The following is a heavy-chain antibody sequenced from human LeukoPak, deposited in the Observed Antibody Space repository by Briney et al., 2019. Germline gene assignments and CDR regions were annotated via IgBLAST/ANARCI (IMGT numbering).Heavy chain of an antibody. CDR2: IRSSGSTI. J-gene: IGHJ4*02. CDR3: ARDPGAYSSYFDY. V-gene: IGHV3-11*04. Sequence: KSGGSLRLSCAASGFTFSDYYMSWIRQAPGKGLEWVSYIRSSGSTIYYADSVKGRFTISRDNAKNSLYLQMNSLRAEDTAVYFCARDPGAYSSYFDYWGQGALVTVSS. CDR1: GFTFSDYY. D-gene: IGHD6-13*01.